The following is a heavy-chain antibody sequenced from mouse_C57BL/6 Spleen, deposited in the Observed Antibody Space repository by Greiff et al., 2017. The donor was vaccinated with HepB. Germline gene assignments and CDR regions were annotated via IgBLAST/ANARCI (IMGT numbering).Heavy chain of an antibody. D-gene: IGHD1-1*01. CDR2: IYPGSGNT. Sequence: VHLVESGAELVRPGASVKLSCKASGYTFTDYYINWVKQRPGQGLEWIARIYPGSGNTYYNEKFKGKATLTAEKSSSTAYMQLSSLTSEDSAVYFCARHGSREGAMDYWGQGTSVTVSS. CDR3: ARHGSREGAMDY. CDR1: GYTFTDYY. V-gene: IGHV1-76*01. J-gene: IGHJ4*01.